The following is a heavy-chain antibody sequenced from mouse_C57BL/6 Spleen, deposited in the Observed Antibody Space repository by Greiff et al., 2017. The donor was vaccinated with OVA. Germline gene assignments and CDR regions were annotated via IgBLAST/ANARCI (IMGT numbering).Heavy chain of an antibody. V-gene: IGHV1-50*01. D-gene: IGHD3-1*01. J-gene: IGHJ2*01. Sequence: VQLQQPGAELVKPGASVKLSCKASGYTFTSYWMQWVKQRPGQGLEWIGEIDPSDSYTNYNQKFKGKATLTVDTSSSTAYMQLSSLTSEDSAVYYCASGTSDYWGQGTTLTVSS. CDR3: ASGTSDY. CDR1: GYTFTSYW. CDR2: IDPSDSYT.